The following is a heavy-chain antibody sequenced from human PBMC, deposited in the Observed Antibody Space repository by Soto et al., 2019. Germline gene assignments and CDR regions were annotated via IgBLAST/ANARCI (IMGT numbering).Heavy chain of an antibody. D-gene: IGHD2-15*01. CDR3: ERIVVVSPVANA. Sequence: SETLSLTCTVSGGSINTNNYYWGWVRQPPGKGLEWIGSVFYNGTTYYSPSLKSRVTISLAPSRTQFSLKLESVTAADTAVYFCERIVVVSPVANAWGQGTLVTVSS. V-gene: IGHV4-39*01. CDR2: VFYNGTT. CDR1: GGSINTNNYY. J-gene: IGHJ5*02.